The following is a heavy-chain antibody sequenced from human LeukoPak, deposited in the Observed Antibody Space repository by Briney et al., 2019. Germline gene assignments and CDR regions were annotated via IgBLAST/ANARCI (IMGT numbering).Heavy chain of an antibody. CDR1: GGSISSYY. J-gene: IGHJ6*02. V-gene: IGHV4-59*01. CDR3: ATALGYYYDSSGYYYPHYYYYYGMDV. Sequence: PSETLSLTCTVSGGSISSYYWSWIRQPPGKGLEWIGYIYYSGSTNYNPSLKSRVAISVDTSKNQFSLKLSSVTAADTAVYYCATALGYYYDSSGYYYPHYYYYYGMDVWGQGTTVTVSS. D-gene: IGHD3-22*01. CDR2: IYYSGST.